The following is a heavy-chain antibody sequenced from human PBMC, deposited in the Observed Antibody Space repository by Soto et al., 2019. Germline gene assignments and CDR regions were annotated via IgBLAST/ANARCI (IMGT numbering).Heavy chain of an antibody. CDR2: MFYSGNT. J-gene: IGHJ4*02. V-gene: IGHV4-39*01. D-gene: IGHD3-22*01. CDR3: VSPEGYYDSSGYTLDY. Sequence: SETLSLTCTVSGDSISSSTYYWGWIRQPPGKGLEWIGSMFYSGNTYYNPSLKSRVTLSIDTSKNRFSLKLNSVTAADTAVYYCVSPEGYYDSSGYTLDYWGQGTLVTV. CDR1: GDSISSSTYY.